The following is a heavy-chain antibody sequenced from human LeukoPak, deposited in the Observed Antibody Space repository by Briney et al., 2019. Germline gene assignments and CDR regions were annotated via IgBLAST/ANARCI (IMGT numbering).Heavy chain of an antibody. D-gene: IGHD1-26*01. CDR3: ARGPGPIAGAKNPFDI. CDR1: GFTFSAYA. J-gene: IGHJ3*02. Sequence: HPGRSLRLSCAASGFTFSAYAMHWVRQAPGKGLEWVAVISYDASNKYYADSVKGRFTISGDKSKDTLYLQMNSLRPEDTAVYYCARGPGPIAGAKNPFDIWGQGTMVTVSS. CDR2: ISYDASNK. V-gene: IGHV3-30*01.